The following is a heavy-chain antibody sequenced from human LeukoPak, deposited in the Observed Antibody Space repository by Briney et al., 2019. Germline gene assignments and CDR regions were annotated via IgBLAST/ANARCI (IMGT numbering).Heavy chain of an antibody. CDR2: ISGSGGST. CDR1: GFIFSNYA. Sequence: PGGSLRLSCAASGFIFSNYAMSWVRQAPGKGLEWVSGISGSGGSTYYADSVKGRFTTSRDNSKNTLYLQMNSLRAEDTAVYYCAGGTVFDAFDIWGQGTMVTVSS. CDR3: AGGTVFDAFDI. J-gene: IGHJ3*02. V-gene: IGHV3-23*01. D-gene: IGHD1/OR15-1a*01.